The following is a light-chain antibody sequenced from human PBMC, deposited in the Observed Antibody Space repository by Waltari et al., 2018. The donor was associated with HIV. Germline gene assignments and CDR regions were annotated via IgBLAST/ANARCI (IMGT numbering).Light chain of an antibody. Sequence: QSALTQPASVSGSPGQSITISCTGTSSDVGGYNYVSWYQQHPGKAPKLMIYDVSNRPAGVSNRCSGSKSGNTASLTISGLQDEDEADYYCSSYTSSSTFWVFGGGTKLTVL. CDR1: SSDVGGYNY. J-gene: IGLJ3*02. CDR3: SSYTSSSTFWV. CDR2: DVS. V-gene: IGLV2-14*03.